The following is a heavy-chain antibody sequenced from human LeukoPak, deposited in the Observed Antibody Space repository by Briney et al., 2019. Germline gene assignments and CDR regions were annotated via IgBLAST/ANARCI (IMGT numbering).Heavy chain of an antibody. Sequence: GGSLRLSCAASGFTFSNYFMHWVRHAPGKGLVWVSRINSDGRNIRYADSVKGRFTISRDNAKNTLYLQMNSLTPEDTAVYYCAREGALGYGHYTYDYWGQGTLVTVSS. CDR1: GFTFSNYF. CDR3: AREGALGYGHYTYDY. D-gene: IGHD4-17*01. J-gene: IGHJ4*02. V-gene: IGHV3-74*01. CDR2: INSDGRNI.